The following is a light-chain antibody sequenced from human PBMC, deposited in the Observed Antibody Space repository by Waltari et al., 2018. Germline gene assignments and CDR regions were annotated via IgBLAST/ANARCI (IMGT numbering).Light chain of an antibody. Sequence: QAGLTQPPSVSKGLRQTATLTCTGNGNNVGNQGAAWLQQHQDYPPKLLSYRNNNRPSGISERFSASRSGNTASLTITELQPEDEADYYCTAWDISLNAHVFGTGTEVTVL. CDR1: GNNVGNQG. J-gene: IGLJ1*01. V-gene: IGLV10-54*04. CDR2: RNN. CDR3: TAWDISLNAHV.